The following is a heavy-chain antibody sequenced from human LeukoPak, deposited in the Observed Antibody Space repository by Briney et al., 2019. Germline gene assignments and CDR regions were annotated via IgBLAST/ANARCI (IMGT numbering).Heavy chain of an antibody. CDR1: GGSFSGYY. J-gene: IGHJ3*02. CDR2: INHSGST. CDR3: ARTRNIVVVTARGAFDI. Sequence: SETLSLTCAVYGGSFSGYYWSWIRQPPGKGLEWIGEINHSGSTNYNPSLKSRVTKSVDTSKNQFSLKLSSVTAADTAVYYCARTRNIVVVTARGAFDIWGQGTMVTVSS. D-gene: IGHD2-21*02. V-gene: IGHV4-34*01.